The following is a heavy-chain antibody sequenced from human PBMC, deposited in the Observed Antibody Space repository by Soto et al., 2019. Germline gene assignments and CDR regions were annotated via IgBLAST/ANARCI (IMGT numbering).Heavy chain of an antibody. Sequence: PGGSLRLSCAASGFTFSDYYMSWIRQAPGKGLEWVSYISSSGSTIYYADSVKGRFTISRDNAKNSLYLQMNSLRAEDTAVYYCATDMVRGDDAFDIWGQGTMVTVSS. CDR1: GFTFSDYY. CDR2: ISSSGSTI. D-gene: IGHD3-10*01. J-gene: IGHJ3*02. V-gene: IGHV3-11*01. CDR3: ATDMVRGDDAFDI.